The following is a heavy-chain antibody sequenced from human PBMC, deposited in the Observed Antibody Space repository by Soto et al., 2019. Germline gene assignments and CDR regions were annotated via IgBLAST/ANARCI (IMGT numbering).Heavy chain of an antibody. CDR2: MFYTGTT. D-gene: IGHD2-21*01. CDR1: GGSISSYY. Sequence: SETLSLTCTVSGGSISSYYWGWIRQAPGRGLECIAYMFYTGTTYYDASLKSRFTISRDTPKNQFSLKLNSVTAADTAVYYCASHLRTIARGGFDTWGQGTLVTVSS. V-gene: IGHV4-59*01. CDR3: ASHLRTIARGGFDT. J-gene: IGHJ5*02.